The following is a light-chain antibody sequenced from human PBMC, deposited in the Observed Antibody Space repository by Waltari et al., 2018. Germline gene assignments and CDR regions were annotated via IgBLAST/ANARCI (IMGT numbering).Light chain of an antibody. J-gene: IGLJ2*01. V-gene: IGLV2-11*01. CDR3: SSYANNYTFE. Sequence: QSALTQPRSVSGSPGQSVTISCTGTSSDVADYNYVSWYQQHPGKAPKFMFYDVSKRPAGVPDRFSGSKSGNTASLTISGLQAEDEADYYCSSYANNYTFEFGGGTKLTVL. CDR1: SSDVADYNY. CDR2: DVS.